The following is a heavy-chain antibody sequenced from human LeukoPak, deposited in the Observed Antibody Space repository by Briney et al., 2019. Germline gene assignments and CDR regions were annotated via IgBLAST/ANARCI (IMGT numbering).Heavy chain of an antibody. CDR1: GFTLNNYS. CDR3: AKVRMINMIAYDAFDI. Sequence: GGPLILSCASSGFTLNNYSMKWVRQPPGRGLEWVSAISGRSHSTYYAHSVKGRVSISSDNSKNTLDLQMNSLRADDTAIYYCAKVRMINMIAYDAFDIWGQGTMVTVSS. D-gene: IGHD3-22*01. CDR2: ISGRSHST. J-gene: IGHJ3*02. V-gene: IGHV3-23*01.